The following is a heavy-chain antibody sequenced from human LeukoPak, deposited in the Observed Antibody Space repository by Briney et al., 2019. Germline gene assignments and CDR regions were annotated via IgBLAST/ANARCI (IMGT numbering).Heavy chain of an antibody. CDR2: ISSSGSTI. CDR3: ARKSYSNFDY. J-gene: IGHJ4*02. CDR1: GFTFSRYE. V-gene: IGHV3-48*03. Sequence: PGGSLRLSCAVSGFTFSRYEMNAGRQAPGKGLEWVSYISSSGSTIYYADSVKGRFTISRDNAKNSLYLQMNSLRADDTAVYYCARKSYSNFDYWGQGTLVTVSS. D-gene: IGHD4-11*01.